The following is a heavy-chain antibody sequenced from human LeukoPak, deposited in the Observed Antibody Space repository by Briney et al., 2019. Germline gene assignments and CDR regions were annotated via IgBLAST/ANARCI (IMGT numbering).Heavy chain of an antibody. Sequence: GASVKVSSTASGYTFTSYYMHWVRQAPGQGLEWMGITNPSGGCTSYAQKFQGRVTMTRDTSTSTVYMELSSLRSEDTAVYYCARDSSGEAAGYWGQGTLVTVSS. J-gene: IGHJ4*02. CDR2: TNPSGGCT. V-gene: IGHV1-46*01. CDR1: GYTFTSYY. D-gene: IGHD2-15*01. CDR3: ARDSSGEAAGY.